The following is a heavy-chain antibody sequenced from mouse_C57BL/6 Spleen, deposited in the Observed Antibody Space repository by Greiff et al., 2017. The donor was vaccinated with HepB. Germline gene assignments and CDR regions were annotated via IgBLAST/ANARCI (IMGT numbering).Heavy chain of an antibody. D-gene: IGHD3-3*01. CDR1: GFSLRTFGLG. J-gene: IGHJ1*03. CDR2: IWWDDDK. V-gene: IGHV8-8*01. Sequence: LKESGPGILQPSQPLSLPCSLSGFSLRTFGLGVGWIRQPSGKGLEWLAHIWWDDDKYYNPALKSLLTISKNTSKNQVVLKIANVDTADTSTYYCARIARDWHFDVCGTGTTVTFSS. CDR3: ARIARDWHFDV.